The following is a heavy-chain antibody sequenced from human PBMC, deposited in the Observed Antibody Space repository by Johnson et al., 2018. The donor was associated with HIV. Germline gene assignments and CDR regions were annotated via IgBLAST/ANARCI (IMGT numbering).Heavy chain of an antibody. CDR3: AKNSAAFDI. V-gene: IGHV3-30*18. J-gene: IGHJ3*02. Sequence: VQLVESGGGVVQPGRSLRLSCAASGFTFSSYGMHWVRQAPGKGLEWVAVISYDGSNKYYADSVKGRFTISRDNSKNTLYLQMNSLRAEDTAVYYCAKNSAAFDIWGQGTMVTVSS. CDR2: ISYDGSNK. D-gene: IGHD3-10*01. CDR1: GFTFSSYG.